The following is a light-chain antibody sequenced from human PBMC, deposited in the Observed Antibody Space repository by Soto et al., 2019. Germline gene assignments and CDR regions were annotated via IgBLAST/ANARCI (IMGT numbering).Light chain of an antibody. Sequence: ELVLTQSPATLSLSPGARATLSCRASQSVSSYLAWYQQKHGQAPRLLIYDASYRATGIPARFSGSGSGTELTITISSLQSDDVETYYCQQANSFPITFGQGTRLEIK. CDR2: DAS. CDR3: QQANSFPIT. V-gene: IGKV3-11*01. J-gene: IGKJ5*01. CDR1: QSVSSY.